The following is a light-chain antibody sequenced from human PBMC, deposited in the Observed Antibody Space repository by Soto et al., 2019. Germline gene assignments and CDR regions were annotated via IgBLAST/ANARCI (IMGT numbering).Light chain of an antibody. CDR3: QQYKNWPRT. CDR2: GAS. Sequence: ETVMTQSPATLSVSPGERATLSCRASESVSSNLVWYQQKPGQAPRLLIYGASTRVTGIPARFSGSGSGTEFTLTLSSRQSEDFAVYYCQQYKNWPRTFGQGTKVEIK. V-gene: IGKV3-15*01. CDR1: ESVSSN. J-gene: IGKJ1*01.